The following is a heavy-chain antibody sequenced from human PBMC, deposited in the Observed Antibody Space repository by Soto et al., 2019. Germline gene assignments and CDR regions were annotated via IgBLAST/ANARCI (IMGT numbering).Heavy chain of an antibody. Sequence: GGSLRLSCAASGFTFSSYAMSWVRQAPGKGLEWVSAISGSGGSTYYAYSVKGRFTISRDNSKNTLYLQMNSLRAEDTAVYYCANDIVVVPATPENFDYWGQGTLVTVSS. J-gene: IGHJ4*02. CDR1: GFTFSSYA. V-gene: IGHV3-23*01. CDR2: ISGSGGST. D-gene: IGHD2-2*01. CDR3: ANDIVVVPATPENFDY.